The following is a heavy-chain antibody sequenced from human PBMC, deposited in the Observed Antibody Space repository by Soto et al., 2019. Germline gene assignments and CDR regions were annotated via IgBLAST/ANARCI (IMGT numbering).Heavy chain of an antibody. D-gene: IGHD3-3*01. CDR1: GFSFSNYN. J-gene: IGHJ4*02. V-gene: IGHV3-48*02. Sequence: PGGSLRLSCVASGFSFSNYNMNWVRQAPGKGLEWVSYITDSSDTVHYADSVRGGFTISSDNAESSLYLQMNRLRDEDTAVYFCARDFGHGYYLDYWGRGTLVTVSS. CDR3: ARDFGHGYYLDY. CDR2: ITDSSDTV.